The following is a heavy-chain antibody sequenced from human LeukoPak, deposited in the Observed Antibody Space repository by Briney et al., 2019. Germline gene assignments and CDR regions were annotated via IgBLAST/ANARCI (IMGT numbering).Heavy chain of an antibody. CDR3: ARGIGTINFDY. Sequence: SETLSLTCTVSGGSISTYYWSWIRQPAGKGLEWIGRIYTTGNTNYNPSLKSRVTISVDTSENQFSLKLDSVTAADTAVYYCARGIGTINFDYWGQGVLVTVSS. D-gene: IGHD1-7*01. CDR1: GGSISTYY. CDR2: IYTTGNT. V-gene: IGHV4-4*07. J-gene: IGHJ4*02.